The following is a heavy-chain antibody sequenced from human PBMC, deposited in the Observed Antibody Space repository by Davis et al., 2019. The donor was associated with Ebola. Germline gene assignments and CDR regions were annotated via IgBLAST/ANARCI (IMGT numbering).Heavy chain of an antibody. J-gene: IGHJ6*04. D-gene: IGHD2/OR15-2a*01. V-gene: IGHV1-46*01. CDR1: GYTFTGYT. Sequence: ASVKVSCKASGYTFTGYTLHWVRQAPGQGLEWMGIINPSGGSTSYAQKFQGRVTMTRDTSTSTVYMELSSLRSEDTAVYYCARGPLSPYYGMDVWGKGTTVTVSS. CDR2: INPSGGST. CDR3: ARGPLSPYYGMDV.